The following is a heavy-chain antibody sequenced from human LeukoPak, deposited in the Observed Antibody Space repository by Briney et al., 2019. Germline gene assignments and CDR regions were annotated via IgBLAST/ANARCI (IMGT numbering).Heavy chain of an antibody. Sequence: GRSLRLSCAASGFTFSSYSMNWVRQAPGKGLEWVSSISSSSSYIYYADSVKGRFTISRDNAKNSLYLQMNSLRAEDTAVYYCARDRPVGATEARFGFDYWGQGTLVTVSS. CDR2: ISSSSSYI. CDR1: GFTFSSYS. J-gene: IGHJ4*02. CDR3: ARDRPVGATEARFGFDY. D-gene: IGHD1-26*01. V-gene: IGHV3-21*01.